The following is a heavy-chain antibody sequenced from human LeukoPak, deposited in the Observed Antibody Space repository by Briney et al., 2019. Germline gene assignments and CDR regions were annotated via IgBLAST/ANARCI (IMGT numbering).Heavy chain of an antibody. J-gene: IGHJ2*01. CDR1: GGSISSSSYY. Sequence: EPSETLSLTCTVSGGSISSSSYYWGWIRQPPGKGLEWIGSIYYSGSTYYNPSLKSRVTISVDTSKNQFSLKLSSVTAADTAVYYCARGAVAPDWYFDLWGRGTLVTVSS. CDR2: IYYSGST. D-gene: IGHD6-19*01. CDR3: ARGAVAPDWYFDL. V-gene: IGHV4-39*07.